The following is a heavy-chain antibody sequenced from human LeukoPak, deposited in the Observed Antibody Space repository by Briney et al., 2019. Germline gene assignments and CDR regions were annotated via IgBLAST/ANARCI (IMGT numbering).Heavy chain of an antibody. CDR2: IYYSGST. V-gene: IGHV4-39*01. CDR1: GGSISSSSYY. Sequence: SETLSLTCTVSGGSISSSSYYWGWIRQPPGKGLEWIGSIYYSGSTYYNPSPKSRVTISVDTSRNQFSLKLSSVTAADTAVYYCARSIMITFGGVIPHYFDYWGQGTLVTVSS. CDR3: ARSIMITFGGVIPHYFDY. D-gene: IGHD3-16*02. J-gene: IGHJ4*02.